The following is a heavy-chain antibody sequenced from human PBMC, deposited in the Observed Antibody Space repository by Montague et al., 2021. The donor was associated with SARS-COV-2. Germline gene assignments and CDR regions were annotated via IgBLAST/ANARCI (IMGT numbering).Heavy chain of an antibody. D-gene: IGHD2-8*01. CDR1: GGSFSGYY. V-gene: IGHV4-34*01. CDR2: INHSGST. Sequence: SETLSLTCAVYGGSFSGYYWSWIRQPPGKGLEWIGEINHSGSTNYNPSLKSRVTISVDTSKNQFSLKLSSVTAADTAVYYCARDRPSTLKTFYYYALDVWGQGTTVTVSS. J-gene: IGHJ6*02. CDR3: ARDRPSTLKTFYYYALDV.